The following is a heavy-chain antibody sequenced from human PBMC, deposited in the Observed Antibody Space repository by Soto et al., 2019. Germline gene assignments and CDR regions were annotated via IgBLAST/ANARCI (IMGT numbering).Heavy chain of an antibody. CDR1: GYTFTSYD. D-gene: IGHD4-4*01. CDR2: MNPNSGNT. V-gene: IGHV1-8*01. J-gene: IGHJ5*02. CDR3: ARGGSNTVTFWFDP. Sequence: QVPLVQSGAEVKKPGASVKVSCKASGYTFTSYDINWVRQATGQGLEWMGWMNPNSGNTGYAQKYQGRVTMARNTSISTAYMELSSLRSEDTAVYYCARGGSNTVTFWFDPWGQGTLVTVS.